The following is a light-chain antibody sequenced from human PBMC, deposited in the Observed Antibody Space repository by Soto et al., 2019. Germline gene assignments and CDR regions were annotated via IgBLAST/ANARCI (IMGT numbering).Light chain of an antibody. J-gene: IGKJ2*01. CDR2: GAS. Sequence: EIVMTQSPATLSVSPGERATLSCRASQSVSSKLVWYQQKPGQAPRLLIYGASTRATGIPARFSGSGSGTEFTLTISILQSEDVAVYYCQQYNNWPPYTFGQGTKLEIK. CDR3: QQYNNWPPYT. V-gene: IGKV3-15*01. CDR1: QSVSSK.